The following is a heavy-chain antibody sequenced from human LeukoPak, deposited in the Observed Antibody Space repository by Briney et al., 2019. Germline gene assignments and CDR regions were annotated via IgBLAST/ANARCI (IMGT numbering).Heavy chain of an antibody. CDR1: GFTFSSYG. D-gene: IGHD3-9*01. Sequence: GRSLRLSCAASGFTFSSYGMHWVRQAPGKGLEWVAVISYDGSNKYYADSVKGRFTISRDNSKNTLYLQMNSLRAEDTAVYYCAKEYYDILIGLYYGMDVWGKGTTVTVSS. CDR2: ISYDGSNK. J-gene: IGHJ6*04. CDR3: AKEYYDILIGLYYGMDV. V-gene: IGHV3-30*18.